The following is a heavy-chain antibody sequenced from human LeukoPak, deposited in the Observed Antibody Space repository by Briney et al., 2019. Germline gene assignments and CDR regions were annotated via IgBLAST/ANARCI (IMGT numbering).Heavy chain of an antibody. D-gene: IGHD5-18*01. J-gene: IGHJ4*02. CDR3: ARDDRGRRGYSYGYEVDY. V-gene: IGHV1-69*04. CDR1: GGAFSSYA. Sequence: SVKVSCKASGGAFSSYAISWVRQAPGQGLEWMGRIIPILGIANYAQKFQGRVTITADKSTSTAYMELSSLRSEDTAVYYCARDDRGRRGYSYGYEVDYWGQGTLVTVSS. CDR2: IIPILGIA.